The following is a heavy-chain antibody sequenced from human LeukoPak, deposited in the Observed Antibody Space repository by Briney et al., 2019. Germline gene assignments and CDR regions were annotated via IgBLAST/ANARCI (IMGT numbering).Heavy chain of an antibody. CDR3: AKDQGGSYDFWSGSTTDYYFDY. D-gene: IGHD3-3*01. J-gene: IGHJ4*02. CDR1: GFTFSSYA. CDR2: ISGSGGST. Sequence: AGGSLRLSCAASGFTFSSYAMSWVRQAPGKGLEWASAISGSGGSTYYADSVKGRFTISRDNSKNTLYLQMNSLRAEDTAVYYCAKDQGGSYDFWSGSTTDYYFDYWGQGTLVTVSS. V-gene: IGHV3-23*01.